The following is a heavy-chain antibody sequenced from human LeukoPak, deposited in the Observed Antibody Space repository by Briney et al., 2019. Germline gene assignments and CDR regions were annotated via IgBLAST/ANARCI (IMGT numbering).Heavy chain of an antibody. CDR2: ISSSGTYT. V-gene: IGHV3-23*01. J-gene: IGHJ6*02. CDR1: GFTVSSNY. Sequence: GGSLRLSCAASGFTVSSNYMSWVRQAPGKGLEWVSYISSSGTYTYYADSVKGRFTISRDNSKNTLYLQMNSLRAEDTAVYYCAKDGPTYGMDVWGQGTTVTVSS. CDR3: AKDGPTYGMDV.